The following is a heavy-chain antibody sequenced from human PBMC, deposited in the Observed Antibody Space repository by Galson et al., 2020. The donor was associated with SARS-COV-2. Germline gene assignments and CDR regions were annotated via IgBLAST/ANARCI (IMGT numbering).Heavy chain of an antibody. J-gene: IGHJ4*02. Sequence: GGSLRLSCKGSGYSFTSYWIGWVRQMHGKGLEWMGIIYPGDSDTRYSPSFQGQVTISADKSISTAYLQWSSLKASDTAMYYCARLGSGGSSGYYPYDYWGQGTLVTVSS. CDR2: IYPGDSDT. CDR1: GYSFTSYW. V-gene: IGHV5-51*01. CDR3: ARLGSGGSSGYYPYDY. D-gene: IGHD3-22*01.